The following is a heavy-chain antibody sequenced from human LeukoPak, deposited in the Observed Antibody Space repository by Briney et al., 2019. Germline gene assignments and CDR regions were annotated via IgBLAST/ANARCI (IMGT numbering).Heavy chain of an antibody. D-gene: IGHD6-13*01. J-gene: IGHJ4*02. CDR1: GFTFSSYS. CDR2: ISSSSSTI. V-gene: IGHV3-48*01. CDR3: ARGYSSSWYQFTPYYFDY. Sequence: GGSLRLSCAASGFTFSSYSMNWVRQAPGKGLEWVPYISSSSSTIYYADSVKGRFTISRDNAKNSLYLQMNSLRAEDTAVYYCARGYSSSWYQFTPYYFDYWGQGTLVTVSS.